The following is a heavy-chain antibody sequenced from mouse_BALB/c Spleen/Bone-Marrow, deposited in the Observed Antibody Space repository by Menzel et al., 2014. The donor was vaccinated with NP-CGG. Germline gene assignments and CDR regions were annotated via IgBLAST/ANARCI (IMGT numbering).Heavy chain of an antibody. CDR1: GYTFTDYE. CDR3: TRHWDYAMDY. J-gene: IGHJ4*01. D-gene: IGHD4-1*01. V-gene: IGHV1-15*01. Sequence: VKLMESGAELVRPGASVTLSCKASGYTFTDYEMHWVKQTPVRGLEWIGAIDPETGGTAYNQKFKGKATLTADKSSSTAYMELRSLTSEDSAVYYCTRHWDYAMDYWGQGTSVTVSS. CDR2: IDPETGGT.